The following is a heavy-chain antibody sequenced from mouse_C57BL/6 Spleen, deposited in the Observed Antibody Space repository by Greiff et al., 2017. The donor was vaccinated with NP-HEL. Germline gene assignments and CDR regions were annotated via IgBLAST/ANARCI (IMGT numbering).Heavy chain of an antibody. CDR1: GYSFTDYN. Sequence: EVQLQQSGPELVKPGASVKISCKASGYSFTDYNMNWVKQSNGKSLEWIGVINPNYGTTSYIQKFKGKATLTVDQSSSTAYMQLNSLTSEDSAVYYCASEARTGSSSYWYFDGWGTGTTVTVSS. V-gene: IGHV1-39*01. CDR3: ASEARTGSSSYWYFDG. J-gene: IGHJ1*03. D-gene: IGHD1-1*01. CDR2: INPNYGTT.